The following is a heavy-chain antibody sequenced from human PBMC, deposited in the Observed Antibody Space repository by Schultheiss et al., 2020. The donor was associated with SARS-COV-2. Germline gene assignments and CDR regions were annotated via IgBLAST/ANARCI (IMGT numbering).Heavy chain of an antibody. Sequence: SETLSLTCTVSGGSISSYYWSWIRQPPGKGLEWIGSIYYSGSTYYNPSLKSRVTISVDTSKNQFSLKLSSVTAADTAVYYCARASYSGYSSGWYSVWGQGTLVTVSS. D-gene: IGHD6-19*01. J-gene: IGHJ4*02. CDR3: ARASYSGYSSGWYSV. CDR1: GGSISSYY. V-gene: IGHV4-59*12. CDR2: IYYSGST.